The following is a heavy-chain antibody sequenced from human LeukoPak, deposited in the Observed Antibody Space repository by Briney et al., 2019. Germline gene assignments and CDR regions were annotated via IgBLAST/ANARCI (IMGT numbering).Heavy chain of an antibody. CDR1: GFTFSSYA. V-gene: IGHV3-23*01. CDR2: ISGSGGST. Sequence: GGSLRLSCAASGFTFSSYAMSWVRQAPGKGLEWVSAISGSGGSTYYADSVKGRFTISRDNSKNTLYLQMNSLRAEDTAVYYCAKESGSGLLYTFVYYYYYYMDVWGKGTTVTISS. J-gene: IGHJ6*03. CDR3: AKESGSGLLYTFVYYYYYYMDV. D-gene: IGHD3-10*01.